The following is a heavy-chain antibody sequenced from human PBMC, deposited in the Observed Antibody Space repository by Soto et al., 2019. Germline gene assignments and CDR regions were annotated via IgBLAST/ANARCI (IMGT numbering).Heavy chain of an antibody. CDR2: INAGNGNT. Sequence: QVQLVQSGAEVKKPGASVKVSCKASGYTFTSYAMHWVRQAHGQRLGRIGGINAGNGNTKYSQKFQGRVTITRDTSTSTAHRELSRLRSEDTAEYYCARGEWIQLWSDHTFFDYWGQGTLVTVSS. J-gene: IGHJ4*02. CDR1: GYTFTSYA. D-gene: IGHD5-18*01. V-gene: IGHV1-3*01. CDR3: ARGEWIQLWSDHTFFDY.